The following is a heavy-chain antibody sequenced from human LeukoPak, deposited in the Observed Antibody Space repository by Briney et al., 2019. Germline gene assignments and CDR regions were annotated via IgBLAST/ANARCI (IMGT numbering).Heavy chain of an antibody. CDR3: ARHPGGYYDFWSGYPPGWFDP. Sequence: ASQTLSLTCTVSGGSISSGGYYWSWIRQHPGKGLEWIGYIYYSGSTYYNPSLKSRVTISVDTSKNQFSLKLSSVTAADTAVYYCARHPGGYYDFWSGYPPGWFDPWGQETLVTVSS. CDR2: IYYSGST. V-gene: IGHV4-31*03. CDR1: GGSISSGGYY. J-gene: IGHJ5*02. D-gene: IGHD3-3*01.